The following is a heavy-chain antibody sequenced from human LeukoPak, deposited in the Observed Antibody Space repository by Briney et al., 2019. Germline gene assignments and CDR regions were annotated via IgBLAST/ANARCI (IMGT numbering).Heavy chain of an antibody. CDR2: ISSSSSYI. D-gene: IGHD6-13*01. CDR3: ARDQERNAAAGTLGY. V-gene: IGHV3-21*01. CDR1: GFTFSSHS. Sequence: GSLRLSWATSGFTFSSHSMNWVRQGPGKGLEWVPSISSSSSYIYYADSVKGRFTISRDNAKNSLYLQMNSLRAEDTAVYYCARDQERNAAAGTLGYWGQGTLVTVSS. J-gene: IGHJ4*02.